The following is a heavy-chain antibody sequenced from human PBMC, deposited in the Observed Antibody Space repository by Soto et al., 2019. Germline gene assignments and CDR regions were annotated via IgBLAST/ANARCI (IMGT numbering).Heavy chain of an antibody. J-gene: IGHJ5*02. V-gene: IGHV3-48*03. D-gene: IGHD6-13*01. Sequence: EVQLAESGGDLVQPGWSLRLSCVGSGFTFSYYEMNWVRQAPGTGLERVAFMSHTDRLTHYPDSVKGRFTISRDNAKNSLSLQMISVRVEDTGVYYWARDTGRASADLWGQGTLVSVSS. CDR3: ARDTGRASADL. CDR1: GFTFSYYE. CDR2: MSHTDRLT.